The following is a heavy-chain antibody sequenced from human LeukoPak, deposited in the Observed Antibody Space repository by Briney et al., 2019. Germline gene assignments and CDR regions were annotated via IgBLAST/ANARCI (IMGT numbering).Heavy chain of an antibody. CDR2: IYSGGST. D-gene: IGHD5-12*01. CDR3: AKDRGYDSINYFDY. Sequence: GGSLRLSCAASGFTVSSNYMSWVRQAPGKGLEWVSVIYSGGSTYYADSVKGRFTISRDNSKNTLYLLMNSLRAEDTAIYYCAKDRGYDSINYFDYWGQGTLVTVSS. J-gene: IGHJ4*02. CDR1: GFTVSSNY. V-gene: IGHV3-53*01.